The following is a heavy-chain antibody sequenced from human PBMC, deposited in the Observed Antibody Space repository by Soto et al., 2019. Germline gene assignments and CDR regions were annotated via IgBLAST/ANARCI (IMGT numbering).Heavy chain of an antibody. V-gene: IGHV4-39*01. CDR2: IFYSGNI. CDR3: ARHAAARRADVVAFQV. CDR1: GGSISRSPYS. Sequence: QLHLQESGPGLVKPSETLSLSCIVSGGSISRSPYSWAWLRQPPGQGLEWIGTIFYSGNIYYSASRPSRVSISVDTSKEQFALKVRSVTAADTAVYYCARHAAARRADVVAFQVWGQGTPVTVSS. D-gene: IGHD5-18*01. J-gene: IGHJ3*01.